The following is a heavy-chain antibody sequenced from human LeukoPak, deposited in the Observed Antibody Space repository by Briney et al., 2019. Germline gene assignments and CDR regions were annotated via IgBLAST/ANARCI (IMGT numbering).Heavy chain of an antibody. CDR2: ISSSSSYI. CDR1: GFPFSRYN. D-gene: IGHD3-22*01. Sequence: VKPGGSLRLSCAASGFPFSRYNMNWIPQAPGKGLEWVSSISSSSSYIYYADSVKGRFTISRDNAKNSLYLQMNSLRAEDTAVYYCARPYYYDSSGYYYWGQGSLVTV. CDR3: ARPYYYDSSGYYY. J-gene: IGHJ4*02. V-gene: IGHV3-21*01.